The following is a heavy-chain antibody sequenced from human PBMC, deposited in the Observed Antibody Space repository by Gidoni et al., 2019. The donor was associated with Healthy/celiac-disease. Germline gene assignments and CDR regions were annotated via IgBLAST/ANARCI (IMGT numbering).Heavy chain of an antibody. Sequence: QVQLVESGGGVVQPGRSLRLSCAASGFTFSSYVMHWVRQAPGKGLEWVAVISYDGSNKYYADSVKGRFTISRDISKNTLSLQMNSLRADDTAVYYCARDAGYSSGCQDYWGQGTLVTVSS. D-gene: IGHD6-19*01. CDR1: GFTFSSYV. CDR2: ISYDGSNK. V-gene: IGHV3-30-3*01. CDR3: ARDAGYSSGCQDY. J-gene: IGHJ4*02.